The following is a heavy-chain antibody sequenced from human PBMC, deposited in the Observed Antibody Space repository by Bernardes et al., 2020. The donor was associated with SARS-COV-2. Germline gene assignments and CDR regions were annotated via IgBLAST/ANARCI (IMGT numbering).Heavy chain of an antibody. CDR2: ISWNSGSI. CDR1: GFTFDDYA. J-gene: IGHJ4*02. D-gene: IGHD6-13*01. Sequence: GGSLRLSCAASGFTFDDYAMHWVRQAPGKGLEWVSGISWNSGSIGYADSVKGRFTISRDNAKNSLYLQMNSLRAEDTALYYCAKDTLAAGDDGLDYWGQGTLVTVSS. CDR3: AKDTLAAGDDGLDY. V-gene: IGHV3-9*01.